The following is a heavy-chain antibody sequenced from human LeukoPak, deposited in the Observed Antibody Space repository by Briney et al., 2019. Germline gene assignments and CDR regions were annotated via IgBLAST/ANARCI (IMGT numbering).Heavy chain of an antibody. CDR3: TKDRLYSSSSGGAFDI. Sequence: GGSLRLSCAASGFSIDDYAMHWVRQAPGKGLEWVSGINWNSVSIVYADSVKGRFTISRDNAKNSLYLQMNTLRAEDMALYYCTKDRLYSSSSGGAFDIWGQGTMVTVSS. V-gene: IGHV3-9*03. CDR2: INWNSVSI. CDR1: GFSIDDYA. D-gene: IGHD6-6*01. J-gene: IGHJ3*02.